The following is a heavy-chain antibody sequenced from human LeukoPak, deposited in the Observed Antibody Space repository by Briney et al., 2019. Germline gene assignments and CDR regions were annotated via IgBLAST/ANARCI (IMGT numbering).Heavy chain of an antibody. V-gene: IGHV3-33*06. D-gene: IGHD2-2*02. CDR2: IWYDGSNK. CDR3: AKEGVVVPAAIVAYGYYFDY. J-gene: IGHJ4*02. CDR1: GFTFSSYG. Sequence: PGGSLRLSCAESGFTFSSYGMHWVRQAPGKGLEWVAVIWYDGSNKYYADSVKGRFTISRDNSKNTLYLQMNSLRAEDTAVYYCAKEGVVVPAAIVAYGYYFDYWGQGTLVTVSS.